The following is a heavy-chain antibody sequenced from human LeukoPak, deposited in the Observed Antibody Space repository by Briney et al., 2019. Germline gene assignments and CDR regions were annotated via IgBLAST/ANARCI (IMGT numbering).Heavy chain of an antibody. CDR3: AKDSDIVVVPSATLRGLLNWFDP. J-gene: IGHJ5*02. CDR2: ISGSGGST. CDR1: GFTFSSYA. Sequence: GGSLRVSCAASGFTFSSYAMSWVRQAPGKGLEWDSAISGSGGSTYYADSVKGRFTISRDNSKNTLYLQMNSLRAEDTAVYYCAKDSDIVVVPSATLRGLLNWFDPWGQGTLVTVSS. D-gene: IGHD2-2*01. V-gene: IGHV3-23*01.